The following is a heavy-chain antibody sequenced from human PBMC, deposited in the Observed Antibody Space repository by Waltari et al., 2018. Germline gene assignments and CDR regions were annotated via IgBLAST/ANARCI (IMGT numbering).Heavy chain of an antibody. D-gene: IGHD3-3*01. CDR3: AREIYYDFWSGYYFDY. Sequence: QVQLVQSGTEVKKPGSSVKVSCKASGGPFSSYAISWVRQAPGQGLEWMGRIIPIVGITNYAQKFQGRVTITADKFTTTAYMELSSLRSEDTAVYYCAREIYYDFWSGYYFDYWGQGTLVTVSS. V-gene: IGHV1-69*09. J-gene: IGHJ4*02. CDR2: IIPIVGIT. CDR1: GGPFSSYA.